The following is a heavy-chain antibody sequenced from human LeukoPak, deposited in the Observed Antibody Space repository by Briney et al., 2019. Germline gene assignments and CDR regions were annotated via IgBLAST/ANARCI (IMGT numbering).Heavy chain of an antibody. CDR3: ARDQVIAARSSYGMDV. CDR1: GYTLTELS. Sequence: GASVKVSCKVSGYTLTELSMHWVRQAPGKGLEWMGGFDPEDGETIYAQKFQGRVTITADESTSTAYMELSSLRSEDTAVYYCARDQVIAARSSYGMDVWGQGTTVTVSS. CDR2: FDPEDGET. D-gene: IGHD6-6*01. V-gene: IGHV1-24*01. J-gene: IGHJ6*02.